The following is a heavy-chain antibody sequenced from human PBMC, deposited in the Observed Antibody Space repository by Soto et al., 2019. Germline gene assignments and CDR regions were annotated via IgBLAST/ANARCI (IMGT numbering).Heavy chain of an antibody. CDR2: ISGSGGST. V-gene: IGHV3-23*01. CDR1: GFTFSSYA. D-gene: IGHD2-15*01. J-gene: IGHJ4*02. Sequence: EVQLLESGGGLVQPGGSLRLSCAASGFTFSSYAMSWVRQAPGKGLEWVSAISGSGGSTYYADSVKGRFTISRDNSKNTLYLRMYSLGAEDRVGYYWARDSGGSCSFCYGYWGQGTLVTVSS. CDR3: ARDSGGSCSFCYGY.